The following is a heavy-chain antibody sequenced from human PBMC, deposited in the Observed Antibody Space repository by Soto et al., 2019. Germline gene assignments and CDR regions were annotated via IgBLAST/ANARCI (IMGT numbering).Heavy chain of an antibody. CDR3: AIQASLCPGGGGWLDP. Sequence: EVQLVESGGGSVQPGGSLGLSCAASGFTFSASDMHWVRQTTGGGLEWVAAIGTLHDTYYPDSVKGRFTISRDNARDSLGLQMNPLRAGETGDYYWAIQASLCPGGGGWLDPWGQGTLVTVSS. J-gene: IGHJ5*02. D-gene: IGHD3-16*01. CDR2: IGTLHDT. V-gene: IGHV3-13*01. CDR1: GFTFSASD.